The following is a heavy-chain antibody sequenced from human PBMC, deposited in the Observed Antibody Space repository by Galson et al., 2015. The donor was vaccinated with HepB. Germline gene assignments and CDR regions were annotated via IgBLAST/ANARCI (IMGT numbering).Heavy chain of an antibody. Sequence: SLRLSCAASGFTFSSYWMHWVRQAPGKGLVWVSRINSDGSSTSYADSVKGRFTISRDNAKNTLYLQMNSLRAEDTAVYYCARDGFGYYDFWSGYYFDYWGQGTLVTVSS. D-gene: IGHD3-3*01. J-gene: IGHJ4*02. V-gene: IGHV3-74*01. CDR1: GFTFSSYW. CDR3: ARDGFGYYDFWSGYYFDY. CDR2: INSDGSST.